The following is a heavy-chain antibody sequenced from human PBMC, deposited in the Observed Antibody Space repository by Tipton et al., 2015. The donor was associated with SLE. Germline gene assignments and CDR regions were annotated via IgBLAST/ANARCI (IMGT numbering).Heavy chain of an antibody. J-gene: IGHJ5*02. D-gene: IGHD2-2*01. CDR1: GGSFSGYY. CDR3: AIRRGLYCSSTSCPVGFDP. Sequence: TLSLTCAVYGGSFSGYYWSWIRQPPGKGLEWIGEINHSGSTNYNPSLKSRVTISVDTSKNQFSLKLISVTAADTAVYYCAIRRGLYCSSTSCPVGFDPWGQGTLVTVSS. CDR2: INHSGST. V-gene: IGHV4-34*01.